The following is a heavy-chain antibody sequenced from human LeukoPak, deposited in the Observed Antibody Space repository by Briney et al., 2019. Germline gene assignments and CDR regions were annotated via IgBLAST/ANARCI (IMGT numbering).Heavy chain of an antibody. CDR3: ARGYSSGWYPTRFDY. CDR2: ISAYNGNT. CDR1: GYTFTSYG. J-gene: IGHJ4*02. V-gene: IGHV1-18*01. Sequence: ASVKVSCKASGYTFTSYGISWVRQAPGQGLEWMGWISAYNGNTNYAQKLQGRVTMTTDTSTSTAYMELRSLRSDDTAVDYCARGYSSGWYPTRFDYWGRGTLVTVSS. D-gene: IGHD6-19*01.